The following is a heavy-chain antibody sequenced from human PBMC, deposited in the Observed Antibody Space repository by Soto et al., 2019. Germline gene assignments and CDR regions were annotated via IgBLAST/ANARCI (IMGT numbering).Heavy chain of an antibody. CDR2: ISYDGSNK. V-gene: IGHV3-30*18. Sequence: PGGSLRLSCAASGFTFSSYGMHWVRQAPGKGLEWVAVISYDGSNKYYADSVKGRFTTSRDNSKNTLYLQMNSLRAEDTAVYYCAKDTERLVGATSYFDYWGQGTLVTVSS. CDR3: AKDTERLVGATSYFDY. J-gene: IGHJ4*02. D-gene: IGHD1-26*01. CDR1: GFTFSSYG.